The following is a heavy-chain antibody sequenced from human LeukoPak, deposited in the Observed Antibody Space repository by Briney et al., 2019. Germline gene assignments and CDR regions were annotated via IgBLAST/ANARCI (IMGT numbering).Heavy chain of an antibody. CDR1: GFTFSRHG. J-gene: IGHJ6*03. CDR2: IRYDGSDK. D-gene: IGHD2-15*01. V-gene: IGHV3-30*02. CDR3: AKGFYYCSDGCPQYYYYMDV. Sequence: GGSLRLSCAASGFTFSRHGMHWVRQAPGNGLEGVAFIRYDGSDKYYADSVKGRFTISRDNSENTLYLQMNSLRPEDTAVYYCAKGFYYCSDGCPQYYYYMDVWGKGTTVIVSS.